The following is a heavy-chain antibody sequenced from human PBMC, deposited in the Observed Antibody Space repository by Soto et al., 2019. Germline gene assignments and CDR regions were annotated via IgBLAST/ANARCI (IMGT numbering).Heavy chain of an antibody. Sequence: QVQLVQSGAEMKKPGSSVKVSCQSSGGTFNTYAMNWVRQAPGQGPEWMGDISPMFGAANYAPKYQGRVTITADESTGTSYMQLSSLTSEHTTLYFCAREVQVHTPAFAYWGQGTLVTISS. J-gene: IGHJ4*02. CDR2: ISPMFGAA. CDR3: AREVQVHTPAFAY. CDR1: GGTFNTYA. D-gene: IGHD3-10*01. V-gene: IGHV1-69*19.